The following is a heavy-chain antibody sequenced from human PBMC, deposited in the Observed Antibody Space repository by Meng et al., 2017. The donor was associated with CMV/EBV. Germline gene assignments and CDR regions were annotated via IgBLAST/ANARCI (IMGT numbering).Heavy chain of an antibody. D-gene: IGHD3-3*02. CDR2: INHSGST. CDR3: ARGTIFGVVWIGYFDY. V-gene: IGHV4-34*01. Sequence: QVPLQQVGAGLLKPSETLSLTCAVYGGSFSGYYWSWIRQPPGKGLEWIGEINHSGSTNYNPSLKSRVTISVDTSKNQFSLKLSSVTAADTAVYYCARGTIFGVVWIGYFDYWGQGTLVTVSS. CDR1: GGSFSGYY. J-gene: IGHJ4*02.